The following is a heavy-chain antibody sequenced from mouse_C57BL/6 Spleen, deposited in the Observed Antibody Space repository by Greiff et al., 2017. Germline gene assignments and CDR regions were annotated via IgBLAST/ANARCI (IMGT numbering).Heavy chain of an antibody. V-gene: IGHV1-52*01. CDR3: AIDSSGYWFAY. Sequence: QVQLQQSGTVLARPGASVKMSCKASGYTFTSYWMHWVKQRPIQGLEWIGNIDPSDSETHYNQKFKDKATLTVDKSSSTAYMQLSSLTSEDSAVYYCAIDSSGYWFAYWGQGTLVTVSA. CDR1: GYTFTSYW. D-gene: IGHD3-2*02. J-gene: IGHJ3*01. CDR2: IDPSDSET.